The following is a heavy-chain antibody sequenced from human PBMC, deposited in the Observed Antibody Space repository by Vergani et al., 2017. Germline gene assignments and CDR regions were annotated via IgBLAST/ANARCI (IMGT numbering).Heavy chain of an antibody. CDR3: ARPVGPSAIADGYHV. D-gene: IGHD3-10*01. V-gene: IGHV4-39*01. J-gene: IGHJ3*01. Sequence: QLQLQESGPGLVKPSETLSLTCTVSGSSISSSSYYWGWIRQPPGKGLEWIGSIYYSGSTYYNPSLKSRVTISVDTSKNQFSLKLSSVTAADTAVYYCARPVGPSAIADGYHVWGQGTMVTVS. CDR2: IYYSGST. CDR1: GSSISSSSYY.